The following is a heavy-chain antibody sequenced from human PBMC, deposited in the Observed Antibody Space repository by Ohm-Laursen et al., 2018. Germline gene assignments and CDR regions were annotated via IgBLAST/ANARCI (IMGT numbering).Heavy chain of an antibody. CDR2: MGKFGSEI. CDR3: ARNHYDTSGYRPVDY. V-gene: IGHV3-7*01. J-gene: IGHJ4*02. Sequence: SLRLSCAASGFTFSTYWMSWVRQAPGKGLEWVENMGKFGSEIYYVASAKGRFTISRDNAKNSVYLQMNSLRVEDTGVYYCARNHYDTSGYRPVDYWGQGTLVTVSS. D-gene: IGHD3-22*01. CDR1: GFTFSTYW.